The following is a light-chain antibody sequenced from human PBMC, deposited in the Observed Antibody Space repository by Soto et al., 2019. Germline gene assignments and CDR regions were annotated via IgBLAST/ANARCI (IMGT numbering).Light chain of an antibody. CDR2: HAS. CDR3: QQRRNWPPLT. J-gene: IGKJ4*01. CDR1: EYVDIY. Sequence: ETVLTQSPATLSLSPGETATLSCRASEYVDIYLAWYQQKPSQAPRLLIYHASNRATGIPARFSGSGSGTDFTLTISSLEPEDSAVYYCQQRRNWPPLTFGGGTRVEIK. V-gene: IGKV3-11*01.